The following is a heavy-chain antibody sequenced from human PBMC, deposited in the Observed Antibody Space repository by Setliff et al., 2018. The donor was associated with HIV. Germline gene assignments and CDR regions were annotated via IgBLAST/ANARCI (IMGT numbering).Heavy chain of an antibody. CDR1: GFTFSDAW. V-gene: IGHV3-15*01. CDR3: IWSGSSGLYYFDH. D-gene: IGHD3-22*01. Sequence: LRLSCAGSGFTFSDAWITWVRQAPGKGLEWLGRIKSKIDGETTDYAAPVKGRFTISRDDSKNTVYLHMNSLKTEDTAVYYCIWSGSSGLYYFDHWGQGTLVTSPQ. CDR2: IKSKIDGETT. J-gene: IGHJ4*02.